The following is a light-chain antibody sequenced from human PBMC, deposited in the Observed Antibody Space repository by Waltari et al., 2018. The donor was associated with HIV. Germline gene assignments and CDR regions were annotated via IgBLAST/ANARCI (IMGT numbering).Light chain of an antibody. Sequence: QSALTQPASVSGSPGQSITISCTGTSSDVGGYNYVSWSQRHPGKAPKLIIYDVSNRPSGVSNRFSGSKSGNRASLTISGLQAEDEADYYCSSYTSSSTRVFGGGTTVTVL. CDR3: SSYTSSSTRV. V-gene: IGLV2-14*03. CDR2: DVS. CDR1: SSDVGGYNY. J-gene: IGLJ3*02.